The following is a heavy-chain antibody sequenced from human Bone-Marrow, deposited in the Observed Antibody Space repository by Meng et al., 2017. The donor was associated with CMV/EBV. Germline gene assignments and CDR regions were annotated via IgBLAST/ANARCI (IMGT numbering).Heavy chain of an antibody. V-gene: IGHV3-43D*03. CDR1: GFTFDDYA. J-gene: IGHJ4*02. CDR2: ISWDGGST. CDR3: AKDIGGYFDY. D-gene: IGHD3-16*01. Sequence: GESLKISCAASGFTFDDYAMHWVRQAPGKGLEWVSLISWDGGSTYYADSVKGRFTISRDNSKNSLYLQMNSLRAEDTALYYCAKDIGGYFDYWGQGKRVTVAS.